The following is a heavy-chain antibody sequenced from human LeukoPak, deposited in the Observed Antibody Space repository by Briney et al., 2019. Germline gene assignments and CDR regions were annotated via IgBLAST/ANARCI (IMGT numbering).Heavy chain of an antibody. CDR3: ARDNGWSSYFNYMDV. CDR1: GYTFTRYN. D-gene: IGHD2-2*01. J-gene: IGHJ6*03. CDR2: TNPSAGST. V-gene: IGHV1-46*01. Sequence: GASVKVSCKASGYTFTRYNVHWVRQAPGQGLEWMGLTNPSAGSTTYAQKFQGRVTMTRDTSTSTVYMELSSLRSEDTAVYYCARDNGWSSYFNYMDVWGKGTPVTVSS.